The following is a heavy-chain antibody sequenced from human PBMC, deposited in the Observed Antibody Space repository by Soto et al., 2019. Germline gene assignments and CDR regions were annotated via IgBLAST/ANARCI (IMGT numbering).Heavy chain of an antibody. V-gene: IGHV3-74*01. CDR2: INSDGSST. J-gene: IGHJ4*02. CDR3: ARGVVVVAGNHLPLI. D-gene: IGHD2-15*01. Sequence: PGGSLRLSCAASGFTFSSYWMHWVRQAPGKGLVWVSRINSDGSSTSYADSVKGRFTISRDNAKNTLYLQMNSLRAEDTAVYYCARGVVVVAGNHLPLIWGQGTLVTVSS. CDR1: GFTFSSYW.